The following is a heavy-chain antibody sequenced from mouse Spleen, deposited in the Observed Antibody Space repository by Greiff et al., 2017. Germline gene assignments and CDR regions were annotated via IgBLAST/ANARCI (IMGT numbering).Heavy chain of an antibody. D-gene: IGHD2-14*01. V-gene: IGHV5-9*02. CDR1: GFAFSSYD. Sequence: EVKLMESGGGLVKPGGSLKLSCAASGFAFSSYDMSWVRQTPEKRLEWVATISSGGSYTYYPDSVKGRFTISRDNARNTLYLQMSSLRSEDTALYYCARLPYYRYDGYFDVWGAGTTVTVSS. CDR2: ISSGGSYT. CDR3: ARLPYYRYDGYFDV. J-gene: IGHJ1*01.